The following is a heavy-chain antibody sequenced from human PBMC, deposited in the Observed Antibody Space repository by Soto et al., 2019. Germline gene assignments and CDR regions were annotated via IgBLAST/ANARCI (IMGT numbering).Heavy chain of an antibody. CDR3: AKDEYYDFWSGPRGMDV. J-gene: IGHJ6*02. CDR1: GFTFSSYA. V-gene: IGHV3-23*01. Sequence: PGGSLRLSCAASGFTFSSYAMSWVRQAPGKGLEWVSAISGSGGSTYYADSVKGRFTISRDNSKNTLYLQMNSLRAEDTAVYYCAKDEYYDFWSGPRGMDVWGQGTTVTVS. CDR2: ISGSGGST. D-gene: IGHD3-3*01.